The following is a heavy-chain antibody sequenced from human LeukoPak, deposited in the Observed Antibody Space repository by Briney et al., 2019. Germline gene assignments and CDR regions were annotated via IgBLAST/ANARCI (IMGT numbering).Heavy chain of an antibody. D-gene: IGHD4-17*01. CDR1: GGSISSGGYS. CDR3: ARGYGDPAGGMDV. J-gene: IGHJ6*02. V-gene: IGHV4-30-2*01. CDR2: IYHSGST. Sequence: KPSQTLSLTCAVSGGSISSGGYSWSWIRQPPGKGLEWIGYIYHSGSTYYNPSLKSRVTISVDRSKNQFSLKLSSVTAADTAVYYCARGYGDPAGGMDVWGQGTTATVSS.